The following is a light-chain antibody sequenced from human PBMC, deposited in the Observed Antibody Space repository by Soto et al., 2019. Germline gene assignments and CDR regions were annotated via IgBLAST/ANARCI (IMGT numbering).Light chain of an antibody. CDR1: QSVSSSY. J-gene: IGKJ2*01. CDR3: QQYYAWPRT. CDR2: GAS. V-gene: IGKV3-20*01. Sequence: EIVLTQSPGTLSLSPGERATLSCRASQSVSSSYLAWYQQKPGQAPRLLIYGASSRASGIPDRFSGSGSGTDFTLTISRLEPEDFAVYYCQQYYAWPRTFGQGTKLEI.